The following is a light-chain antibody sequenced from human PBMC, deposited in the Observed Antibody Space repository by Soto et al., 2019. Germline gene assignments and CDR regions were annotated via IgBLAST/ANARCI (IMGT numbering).Light chain of an antibody. V-gene: IGKV1-5*03. CDR3: QQYDTNTPYT. Sequence: DIQLTQSPSTVYASVGDRVTITCRASQAITNWMAWYQQKPGKAPKLLIYRASTLERGVPSRFSGKGSGKEFTLTISGLQSDDFGTYYCQQYDTNTPYTFGQGSRLEI. J-gene: IGKJ2*01. CDR2: RAS. CDR1: QAITNW.